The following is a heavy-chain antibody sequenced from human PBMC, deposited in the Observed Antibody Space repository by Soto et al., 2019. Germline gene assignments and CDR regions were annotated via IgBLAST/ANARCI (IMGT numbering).Heavy chain of an antibody. CDR2: IRSKAYGGTT. CDR1: GFTFGDYA. CDR3: TRGGDIVVVVGAFDI. J-gene: IGHJ3*02. Sequence: PGGSLRLSCTASGFTFGDYAMGWFRQAPGKGLEWVGFIRSKAYGGTTEYAASVKGRFTISRDDSKSIAYLQMNSLKTEDTAVYYCTRGGDIVVVVGAFDIWGQGKMVTVSS. V-gene: IGHV3-49*03. D-gene: IGHD2-15*01.